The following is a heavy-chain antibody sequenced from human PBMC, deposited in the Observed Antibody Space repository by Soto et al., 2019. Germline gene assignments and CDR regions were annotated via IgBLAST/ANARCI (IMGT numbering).Heavy chain of an antibody. CDR1: GFTFSSYA. CDR3: AKSDDYGDYFDY. D-gene: IGHD4-17*01. J-gene: IGHJ4*02. CDR2: ISGSGGST. Sequence: GGSLRLSCAASGFTFSSYAMSWVRQAPGKGLEWVSAISGSGGSTYYADSVKGRFTISRDNSRNTLYLQMNSLRAEDTAVYYCAKSDDYGDYFDYWGQGTLVTVSS. V-gene: IGHV3-23*01.